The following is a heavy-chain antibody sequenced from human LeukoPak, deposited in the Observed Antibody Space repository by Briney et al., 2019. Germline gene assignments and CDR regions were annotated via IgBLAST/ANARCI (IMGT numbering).Heavy chain of an antibody. CDR2: IYYSGST. J-gene: IGHJ4*02. CDR1: GGSISSRSYY. Sequence: SETLSLTRTVSGGSISSRSYYWGWIRQPPGRGLEWIGSIYYSGSTYYNPSLKSRVTISVDTSKNQFSLKLSSVTAADTAMYYCARVTSGYSSSWSDYWGQGTLVIVSS. CDR3: ARVTSGYSSSWSDY. D-gene: IGHD6-13*01. V-gene: IGHV4-39*01.